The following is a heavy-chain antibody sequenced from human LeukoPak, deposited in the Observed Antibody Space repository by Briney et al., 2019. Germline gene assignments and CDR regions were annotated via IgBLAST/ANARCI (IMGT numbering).Heavy chain of an antibody. J-gene: IGHJ4*02. Sequence: SETLSLTCTVSGGSISSSSYYWGWIRQPPGKGLEWIGSIYYSGSTYYNPSLKSRITISVDRSNDQVSLKLSSVTAADTAVYYCARRITGGSGSYYFDYWGRGTLVTVSS. D-gene: IGHD3-10*01. V-gene: IGHV4-39*01. CDR3: ARRITGGSGSYYFDY. CDR1: GGSISSSSYY. CDR2: IYYSGST.